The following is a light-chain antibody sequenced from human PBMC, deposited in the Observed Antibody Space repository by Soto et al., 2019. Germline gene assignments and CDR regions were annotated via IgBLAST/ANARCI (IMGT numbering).Light chain of an antibody. CDR3: QQLNSYPLT. J-gene: IGKJ4*01. V-gene: IGKV1-9*01. CDR2: AVS. Sequence: DIQLTQSPSFLSASVGDRVTITCRASQGISSYLAWYQQKLGKAPKLLMYAVSTLQSGVPSRFSGSGSGTEFTLTISSLQPEDFATYYCQQLNSYPLTFGGGTKVEIK. CDR1: QGISSY.